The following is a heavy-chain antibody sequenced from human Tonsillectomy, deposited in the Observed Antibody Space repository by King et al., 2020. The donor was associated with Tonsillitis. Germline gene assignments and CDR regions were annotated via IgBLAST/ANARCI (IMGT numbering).Heavy chain of an antibody. J-gene: IGHJ6*03. CDR3: ALVVNYYYYYMDV. V-gene: IGHV1-69*11. D-gene: IGHD2-15*01. CDR1: GRTFSSYA. CDR2: IIPILGTA. Sequence: QLVQSGAEVKKPGSSVKVSCKTSGRTFSSYAITWVRQAPGQGLECMGGIIPILGTAHYAQKFQDRVTITADESPTTAYRELSSLRSEDTAVYYCALVVNYYYYYMDVWGKGTTVTVSS.